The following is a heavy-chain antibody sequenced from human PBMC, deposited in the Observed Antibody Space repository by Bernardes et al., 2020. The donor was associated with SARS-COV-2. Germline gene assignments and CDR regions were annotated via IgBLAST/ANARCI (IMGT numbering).Heavy chain of an antibody. V-gene: IGHV2-5*02. CDR1: WFSLSPSGVG. Sequence: SGPTLLKPTQTLTLTCPFSWFSLSPSGVGVGWIRQPPGKALEWLALIYWDDDKRYSPSLKSRLTITKDTSKNQVVLTMTNMDPVDTATYYCAHRGSGWYGPYFDYWGQGTLVTVSS. CDR3: AHRGSGWYGPYFDY. J-gene: IGHJ4*02. D-gene: IGHD6-19*01. CDR2: IYWDDDK.